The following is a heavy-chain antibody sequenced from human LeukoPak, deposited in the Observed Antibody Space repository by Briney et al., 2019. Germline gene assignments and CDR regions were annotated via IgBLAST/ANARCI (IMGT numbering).Heavy chain of an antibody. Sequence: SETLSLTCTVSGGSISSHYWSWIRQPPGKGLEWIGYIYYSGSTNYNPSLKSRVTISVDTSKNQFSLKLSSVTAADTAAYYCARQQRDYGHYSLSFYYWGQRTLVTVSS. V-gene: IGHV4-59*11. CDR1: GGSISSHY. J-gene: IGHJ4*02. CDR2: IYYSGST. D-gene: IGHD4-17*01. CDR3: ARQQRDYGHYSLSFYY.